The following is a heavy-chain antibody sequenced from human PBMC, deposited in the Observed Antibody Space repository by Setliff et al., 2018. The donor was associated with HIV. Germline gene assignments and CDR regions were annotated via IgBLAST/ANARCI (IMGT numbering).Heavy chain of an antibody. D-gene: IGHD1-26*01. J-gene: IGHJ6*02. CDR3: ATTGPYSGSLYGMDV. CDR1: GYTLSELS. V-gene: IGHV1-24*01. Sequence: GASVKVSCKVSGYTLSELSRHWVRQGPGKGREWMGGFDPEDGQRIYAQKFQGRVTMTEDTSTDTAYMELRSLSFGDTAVYYCATTGPYSGSLYGMDVWGQGTTVTVSS. CDR2: FDPEDGQR.